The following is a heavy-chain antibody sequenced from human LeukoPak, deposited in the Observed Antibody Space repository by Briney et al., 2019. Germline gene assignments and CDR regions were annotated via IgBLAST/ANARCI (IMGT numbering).Heavy chain of an antibody. J-gene: IGHJ3*02. CDR3: AKALGGAFDI. CDR2: ISYDGSNK. V-gene: IGHV3-30*18. Sequence: GGSLRLSCAASGFTFSSYGMHWVRQAPGKGLEWVAVISYDGSNKYYADSVKGRFTISRDNSKNTLYLQMNSLRAEDTAVYYCAKALGGAFDIWGQGTMVIVSS. CDR1: GFTFSSYG.